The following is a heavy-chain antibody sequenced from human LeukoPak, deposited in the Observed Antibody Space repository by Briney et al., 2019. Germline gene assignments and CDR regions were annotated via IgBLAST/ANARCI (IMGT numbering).Heavy chain of an antibody. V-gene: IGHV3-48*01. D-gene: IGHD3-3*01. J-gene: IGHJ4*02. CDR1: GFTFSGYN. CDR2: IGSSVSTR. Sequence: GGSLRLSCAVSGFTFSGYNMNWVRRAPGKGLEWVSYIGSSVSTRYYADSVKGRFTISRDNGKHSLYLQLNSLRAEDTAVYYCAREGSDFWSGYSKGYFDYWGQGTLVTVSS. CDR3: AREGSDFWSGYSKGYFDY.